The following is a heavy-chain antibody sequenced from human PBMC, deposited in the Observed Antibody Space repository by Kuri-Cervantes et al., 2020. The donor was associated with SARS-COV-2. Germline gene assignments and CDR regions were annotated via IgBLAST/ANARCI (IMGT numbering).Heavy chain of an antibody. CDR1: GGSFSDYY. D-gene: IGHD3-9*01. CDR2: INHTGSA. V-gene: IGHV4-34*01. J-gene: IGHJ4*02. Sequence: SQTLSLTCGVYGGSFSDYYWTWIRQPPMKGLEWIGEINHTGSATYNPSLKSRVTISVDTSKNQFSLKLSSVTAADTAVYYCARLYYDILTGYYRHYFDYWGQGTLVTVSS. CDR3: ARLYYDILTGYYRHYFDY.